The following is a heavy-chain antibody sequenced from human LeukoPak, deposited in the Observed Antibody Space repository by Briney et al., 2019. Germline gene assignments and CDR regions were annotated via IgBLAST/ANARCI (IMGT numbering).Heavy chain of an antibody. D-gene: IGHD3-3*01. CDR1: GGSISSYY. V-gene: IGHV4-59*12. Sequence: SETLSLTCTVSGGSISSYYWSWIRQPPGKGLEWIGYIYYSGSTNCNPSLKSRVTMSVDTSKNQFSLKLSSVTAADTAVYYCARDDYDFWSGYYTVDYWGQGTLVTVSS. J-gene: IGHJ4*02. CDR3: ARDDYDFWSGYYTVDY. CDR2: IYYSGST.